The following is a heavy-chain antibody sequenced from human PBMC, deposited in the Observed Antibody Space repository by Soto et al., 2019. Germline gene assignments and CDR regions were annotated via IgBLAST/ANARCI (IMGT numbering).Heavy chain of an antibody. D-gene: IGHD3-10*01. Sequence: SETLSLTCTVSDDSLTTNKYAWTWIRQNPEKGLEWIGYVYSNGNTRSSPSLQSRVSVSVDTSKSHFSLRLSSVTAADTAVYFCARASYFRPSGSYYFVSWGQGTMVTVYS. CDR3: ARASYFRPSGSYYFVS. J-gene: IGHJ4*02. CDR1: DDSLTTNKYA. V-gene: IGHV4-31*03. CDR2: VYSNGNT.